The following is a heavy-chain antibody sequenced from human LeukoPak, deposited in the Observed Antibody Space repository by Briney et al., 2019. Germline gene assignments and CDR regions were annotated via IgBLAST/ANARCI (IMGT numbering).Heavy chain of an antibody. D-gene: IGHD6-19*01. Sequence: GESLKISCKGSGYSFTSQWIAWVRQMPGKGLEWMGIIYPVDSDTRYSPSFQGQVTISADKSIGTAYLQWSSLKASDTAMYFCARLDTSGSDYFQYWGQGTLVTVSS. CDR2: IYPVDSDT. J-gene: IGHJ1*01. V-gene: IGHV5-51*01. CDR1: GYSFTSQW. CDR3: ARLDTSGSDYFQY.